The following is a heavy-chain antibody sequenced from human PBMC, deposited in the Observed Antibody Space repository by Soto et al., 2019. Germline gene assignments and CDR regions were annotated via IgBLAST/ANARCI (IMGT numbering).Heavy chain of an antibody. CDR1: CGSTRRYR. Sequence: QVQLPESGPTLVKPSETLSLTCTVSCGSTRRYRWTCVRPPPGEGLEWIGCICNSGTSHYNPSLQSLVAISIDTRKNQFSLQLSTVPVADTAFYYFAGGGSIVVDRRRIKDVWGKGTTVTVSS. V-gene: IGHV4-4*07. J-gene: IGHJ6*04. CDR2: ICNSGTS. CDR3: AGGGSIVVDRRRIKDV. D-gene: IGHD3-22*01.